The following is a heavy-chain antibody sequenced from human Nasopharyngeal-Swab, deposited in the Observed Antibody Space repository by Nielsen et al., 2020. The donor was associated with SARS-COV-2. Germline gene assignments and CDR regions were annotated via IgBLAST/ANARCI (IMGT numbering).Heavy chain of an antibody. CDR3: ARGGLLELGFYWYFDL. CDR1: GFTCGSYA. J-gene: IGHJ2*01. V-gene: IGHV3-30-3*01. CDR2: ISYDGSNK. D-gene: IGHD2-21*02. Sequence: GGSLRLSCAASGFTCGSYAMHWVRQAPGKGLEWVAVISYDGSNKYYADSVKGRFTISRDNSKNTLYLQMNSLRAEDTAVYYCARGGLLELGFYWYFDLWGRGTLVTVSS.